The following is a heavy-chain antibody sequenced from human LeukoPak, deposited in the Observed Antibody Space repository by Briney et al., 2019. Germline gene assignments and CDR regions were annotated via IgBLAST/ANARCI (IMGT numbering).Heavy chain of an antibody. D-gene: IGHD5-18*01. V-gene: IGHV3-21*01. CDR2: ISSNSSYI. Sequence: GGSLRLSCAASTFTFSSYSMNWVRQAPGKGLEWVSSISSNSSYIYYADSVKGRFTISRDNAKNSLYLQMNSLRAEDTAVYYCARVLGFSYGSDYWGQGTLVTVSS. CDR1: TFTFSSYS. J-gene: IGHJ4*02. CDR3: ARVLGFSYGSDY.